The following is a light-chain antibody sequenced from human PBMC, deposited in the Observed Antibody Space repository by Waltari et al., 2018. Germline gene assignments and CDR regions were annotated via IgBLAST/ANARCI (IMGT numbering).Light chain of an antibody. CDR1: SGHTSYP. V-gene: IGLV4-69*01. Sequence: QLVLTQSPSASASLGASVKVTCTLSSGHTSYPIAWHQQQPEKGPRYLMKINSDGSHSKGDGIPDRFSGSSSGAERYLTISSLQSEDDADYYCQTWDTGILVFGGGTKLTVL. CDR3: QTWDTGILV. J-gene: IGLJ3*02. CDR2: INSDGSH.